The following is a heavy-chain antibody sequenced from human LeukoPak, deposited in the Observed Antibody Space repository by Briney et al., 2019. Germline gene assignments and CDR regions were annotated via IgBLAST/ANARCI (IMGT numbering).Heavy chain of an antibody. CDR1: GYSFTSHW. CDR3: GRRGDSSGYYALEY. Sequence: PGESLKISCKDSGYSFTSHWIAWVRQKPGKGLEWMGIIHPGDSDTKYSPSFQGQVTISVDKSIRTAYLQWSSLKASDTAMYYCGRRGDSSGYYALEYWGQGTLVTVSS. D-gene: IGHD3-22*01. J-gene: IGHJ4*02. CDR2: IHPGDSDT. V-gene: IGHV5-51*01.